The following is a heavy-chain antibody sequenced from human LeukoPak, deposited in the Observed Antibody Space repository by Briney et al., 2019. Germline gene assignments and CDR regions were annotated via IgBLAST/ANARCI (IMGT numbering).Heavy chain of an antibody. D-gene: IGHD2-2*01. CDR1: GFTVSSNY. V-gene: IGHV3-11*04. J-gene: IGHJ4*02. Sequence: GGSLRLSCAASGFTVSSNYMSWVRQAPGKGLEWVSYISNSGSTIYYADSVKGRFTISRDNAKNSLYLQMNGLRAEDTAVYYCVRAPGPAAPFDYWGQGILVTVSP. CDR2: ISNSGSTI. CDR3: VRAPGPAAPFDY.